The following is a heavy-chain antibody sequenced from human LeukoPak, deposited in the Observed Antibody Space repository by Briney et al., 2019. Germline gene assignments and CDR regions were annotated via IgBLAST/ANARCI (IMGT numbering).Heavy chain of an antibody. CDR1: GYTFTGYY. CDR2: INPNSGGT. Sequence: ASVKVSCKASGYTFTGYYMHWVRQAPGQGLEWMGWINPNSGGTNYAQEFQGRVTMTRDTSISTAYMELSRLRSDDTAVYYCAGGNVVVPAATYDNWFDPWGQGTLVTVSS. CDR3: AGGNVVVPAATYDNWFDP. D-gene: IGHD2-2*01. V-gene: IGHV1-2*02. J-gene: IGHJ5*02.